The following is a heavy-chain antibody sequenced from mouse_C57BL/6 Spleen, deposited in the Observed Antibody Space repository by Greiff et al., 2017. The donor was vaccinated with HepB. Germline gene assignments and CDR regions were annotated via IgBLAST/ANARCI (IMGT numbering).Heavy chain of an antibody. CDR2: ISSGGSYT. CDR3: ARQRGGNYEGYFDY. D-gene: IGHD2-1*01. Sequence: EVQVVESGGDLVKPGGSLKLSCAASGFTFSSYGMSWVRQTPDKRLEWVATISSGGSYTYYPDSVKGRFTISRDNAKNTLYLQMSSLKSEDTAMYYCARQRGGNYEGYFDYWGQGTTLTVSS. V-gene: IGHV5-6*01. J-gene: IGHJ2*01. CDR1: GFTFSSYG.